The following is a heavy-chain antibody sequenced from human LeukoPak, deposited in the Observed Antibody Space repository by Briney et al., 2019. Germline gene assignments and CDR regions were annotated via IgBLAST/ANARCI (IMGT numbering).Heavy chain of an antibody. CDR3: ARDLSNVESGRITMIVVAADAFDI. Sequence: SVKLSCKASGGTFSSYAISWVRQAPGQGLEWMGGIIPIFGTANYAQKFQSRVTITADESTSTAYMELSSLRSEDTAVYYCARDLSNVESGRITMIVVAADAFDIWGQGTMVTVSS. D-gene: IGHD3-22*01. V-gene: IGHV1-69*13. J-gene: IGHJ3*02. CDR1: GGTFSSYA. CDR2: IIPIFGTA.